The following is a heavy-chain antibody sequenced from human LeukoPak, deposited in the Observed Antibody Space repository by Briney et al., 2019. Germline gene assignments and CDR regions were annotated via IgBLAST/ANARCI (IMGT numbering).Heavy chain of an antibody. J-gene: IGHJ4*02. V-gene: IGHV1-69*13. CDR2: IIPIFGTA. CDR1: GGTFSSYA. CDR3: GRHDGGSGWPWLGIDY. D-gene: IGHD6-25*01. Sequence: SVTVSCKASGGTFSSYAISWVRQAPGQGLEWMGGIIPIFGTANYAQKFQGRVTITADESTSTAYMELSSLRSDDTAVYYCGRHDGGSGWPWLGIDYWGQGTLVTVSS.